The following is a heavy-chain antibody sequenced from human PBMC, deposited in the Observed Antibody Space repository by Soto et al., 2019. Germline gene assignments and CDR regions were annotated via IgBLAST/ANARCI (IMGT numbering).Heavy chain of an antibody. V-gene: IGHV4-39*01. CDR1: SASLSSSSYY. D-gene: IGHD6-6*01. Sequence: SETLSLTCSVSSASLSSSSYYWSWIRQPPGRGPEWIGSIYYSGNTYYKPSLKSRVSISIDTSRNQFSLKLTSVTAADTGVYYCAGSSPFHYWGPGILVT. CDR3: AGSSPFHY. CDR2: IYYSGNT. J-gene: IGHJ4*02.